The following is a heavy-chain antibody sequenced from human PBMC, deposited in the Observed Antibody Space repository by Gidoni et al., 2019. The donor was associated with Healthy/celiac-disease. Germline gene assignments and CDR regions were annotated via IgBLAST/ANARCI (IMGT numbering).Heavy chain of an antibody. J-gene: IGHJ6*02. Sequence: QLQLQESGPGLVKPSETLSLTCTVSGGSISSSSYYWGWIRQPPGKGLEWIGSIYYSGSTYYNPSHRRRVTIAVDTSKNHFSRKLSSVTAADTAVYYCATLPSGGDKYGMDVWGQGTTVTVSS. CDR3: ATLPSGGDKYGMDV. V-gene: IGHV4-39*07. CDR1: GGSISSSSYY. CDR2: IYYSGST. D-gene: IGHD3-10*01.